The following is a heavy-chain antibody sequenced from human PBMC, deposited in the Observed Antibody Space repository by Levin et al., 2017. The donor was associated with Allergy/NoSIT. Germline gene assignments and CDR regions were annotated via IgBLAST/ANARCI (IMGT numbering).Heavy chain of an antibody. D-gene: IGHD2-15*01. V-gene: IGHV1-2*02. Sequence: GASVKVSCKASGYSFIGYYIHWVRQAPGQGLEWMGWINPNSGDTNYAQNFQGRVTMTRDTSISTAYMELNRLRSDDTAVYYCARDPGGGSPYYRYYGMDVWGQGTTVTVSS. J-gene: IGHJ6*02. CDR2: INPNSGDT. CDR3: ARDPGGGSPYYRYYGMDV. CDR1: GYSFIGYY.